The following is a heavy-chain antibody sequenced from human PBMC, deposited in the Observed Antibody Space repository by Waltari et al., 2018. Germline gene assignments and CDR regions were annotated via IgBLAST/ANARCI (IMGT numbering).Heavy chain of an antibody. V-gene: IGHV3-74*01. CDR2: ITTDGSGA. CDR1: GFTFSSHW. J-gene: IGHJ4*02. CDR3: ARDLVLGSGSNDY. Sequence: EVQLVESGVALVQHGGSLRLSCAASGFTFSSHWMHWVRQAPGKGLVWVSRITTDGSGANYADSVKGRFTISRDNAKNTLYLQMNSLRVEDTAVYFCARDLVLGSGSNDYWGLGTLVTVSS. D-gene: IGHD3-10*01.